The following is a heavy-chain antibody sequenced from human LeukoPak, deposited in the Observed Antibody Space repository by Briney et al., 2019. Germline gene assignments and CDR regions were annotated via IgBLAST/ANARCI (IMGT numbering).Heavy chain of an antibody. CDR1: GFTFSGYA. CDR2: ISGSSASI. CDR3: AKEVGIWFGESSALGDY. D-gene: IGHD3-10*01. J-gene: IGHJ4*02. Sequence: GGSLILSCEASGFTFSGYAMTWVRQAPGKGLEWVSGISGSSASIKYADSVKGRFTISRDNSKNTVYLQLNSLRADDTAVYYCAKEVGIWFGESSALGDYWGQGTLVTVSS. V-gene: IGHV3-23*01.